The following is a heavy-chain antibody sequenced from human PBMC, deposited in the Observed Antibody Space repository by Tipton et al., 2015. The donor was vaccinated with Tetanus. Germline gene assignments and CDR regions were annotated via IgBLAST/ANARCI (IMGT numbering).Heavy chain of an antibody. CDR2: VYTSGRP. CDR3: ARQNARDVWQQRQWVNYFYGLDV. Sequence: TLSLTCTVSGGSMSTYYWSWIRQPPGKGLEWIGSVYTSGRPTFNPSLKSRIKVTVDTSKNQFSLRLDSVTVADTAVYYCARQNARDVWQQRQWVNYFYGLDVWGQGTTVSVSS. J-gene: IGHJ6*02. CDR1: GGSMSTYY. V-gene: IGHV4-4*08. D-gene: IGHD1-26*01.